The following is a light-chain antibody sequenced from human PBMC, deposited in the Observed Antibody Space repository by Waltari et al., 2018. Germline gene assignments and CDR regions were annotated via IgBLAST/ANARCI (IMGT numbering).Light chain of an antibody. CDR1: SLRTSY. Sequence: SSELTQDPAVSVALGQTVRFTCQGDSLRTSYASWYQLKPGQAPALVIYGKDKRPSGIPDRISGYSSGTTSSLTITGAQAEDEADYYCSSRNGRANQVVFAGGTKVTVL. V-gene: IGLV3-19*01. CDR2: GKD. J-gene: IGLJ3*02. CDR3: SSRNGRANQVV.